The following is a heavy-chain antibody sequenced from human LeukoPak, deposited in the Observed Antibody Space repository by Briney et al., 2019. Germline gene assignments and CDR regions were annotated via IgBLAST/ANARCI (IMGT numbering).Heavy chain of an antibody. J-gene: IGHJ1*01. D-gene: IGHD1-26*01. CDR3: ASDLVGATTDYQH. V-gene: IGHV1-46*01. CDR1: GYTFTSYY. Sequence: ASVKVSCKASGYTFTSYYMHWVRQAPGQGLEWMGIINPSGGSTSYAQKFQGRVTMTRDMSTSTVYMELSSLRSEDTAVYYCASDLVGATTDYQHWGQGTLVTVSS. CDR2: INPSGGST.